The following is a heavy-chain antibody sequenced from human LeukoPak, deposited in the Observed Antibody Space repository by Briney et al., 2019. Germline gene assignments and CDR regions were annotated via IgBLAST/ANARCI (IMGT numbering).Heavy chain of an antibody. Sequence: GGSLRLSCAVSGFTLNSNWIHWVRQALGQGLVWVSRINEDGSGTSYADSVKGRFTISKDDAKNTVYLQMSSLRAEDTAVYYCATVFEHWGQGTLVTVSS. V-gene: IGHV3-74*01. CDR2: INEDGSGT. J-gene: IGHJ4*02. CDR1: GFTLNSNW. CDR3: ATVFEH.